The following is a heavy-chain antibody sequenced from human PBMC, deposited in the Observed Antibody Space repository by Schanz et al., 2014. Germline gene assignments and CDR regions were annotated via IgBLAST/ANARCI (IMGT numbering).Heavy chain of an antibody. Sequence: EVRLVESGGGWVQPGGSLRLSCAASGFTFSDYSMNWVRQAPGKGPEWVSYIRSSSTPIYYADSVKGRFTISRDNAKNSLYLQMNSLRAEDTAVYYCARGGPAYYFDDWGQGTLVTVSS. J-gene: IGHJ4*02. V-gene: IGHV3-48*01. CDR2: IRSSSTPI. CDR1: GFTFSDYS. CDR3: ARGGPAYYFDD.